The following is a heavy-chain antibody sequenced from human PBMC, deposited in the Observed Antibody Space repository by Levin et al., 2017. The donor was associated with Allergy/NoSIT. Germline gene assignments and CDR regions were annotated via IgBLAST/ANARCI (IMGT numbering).Heavy chain of an antibody. CDR3: ARDGLLWFGAGEGEKGDAFDI. V-gene: IGHV4-31*03. D-gene: IGHD3-10*01. CDR1: GGSISSGGYY. J-gene: IGHJ3*02. Sequence: SETLSLTCTVSGGSISSGGYYWSWIRQHPGKGLEWIGYIYYSGSTYYNPSLKSRVTISVDTSKNQFSLKLSSVTAADTAVYYCARDGLLWFGAGEGEKGDAFDIWGQGTMVTVSS. CDR2: IYYSGST.